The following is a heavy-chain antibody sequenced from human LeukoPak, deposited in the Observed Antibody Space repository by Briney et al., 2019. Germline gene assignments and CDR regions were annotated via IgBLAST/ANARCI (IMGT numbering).Heavy chain of an antibody. J-gene: IGHJ5*02. V-gene: IGHV1-2*02. Sequence: GASVKVSCKASGYTFTDYYMHWVRQAPGQGLEWMGWINPNSGGTSYAQKFQGRVTMTRDTSISTAYMELSRLRSDDTAMYYCARDRYSRQQPSRGPFDPWGQGTLVTVSS. CDR1: GYTFTDYY. CDR2: INPNSGGT. D-gene: IGHD6-13*01. CDR3: ARDRYSRQQPSRGPFDP.